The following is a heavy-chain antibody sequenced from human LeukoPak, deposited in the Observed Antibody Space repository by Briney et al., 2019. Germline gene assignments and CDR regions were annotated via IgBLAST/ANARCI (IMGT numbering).Heavy chain of an antibody. CDR2: VNLDGSDK. CDR1: GFSFTNHW. CDR3: ARGSGWFDP. J-gene: IGHJ5*02. Sequence: GGSLRLSCAGSGFSFTNHWMTWVRQGPRKGLEGVAQVNLDGSDKYYVDYVKGRFTISRDNAKNLVYLQMKSLRVEDTAVYYCARGSGWFDPWGQGTLVTVSS. D-gene: IGHD2-15*01. V-gene: IGHV3-7*01.